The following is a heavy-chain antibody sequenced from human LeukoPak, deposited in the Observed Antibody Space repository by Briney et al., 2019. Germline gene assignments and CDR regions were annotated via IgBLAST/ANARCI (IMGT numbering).Heavy chain of an antibody. J-gene: IGHJ4*02. Sequence: ASVKVSRKVSGYTLTELSMHWVRQAPGKGLEWMGGFDPEDGETIYAQKFQGRVTMTEDTSTDTAYMELSSLRSEDTAVYYCATGIFGVVIVGHIDYWGQGTLVTVSS. CDR1: GYTLTELS. D-gene: IGHD3-3*01. V-gene: IGHV1-24*01. CDR2: FDPEDGET. CDR3: ATGIFGVVIVGHIDY.